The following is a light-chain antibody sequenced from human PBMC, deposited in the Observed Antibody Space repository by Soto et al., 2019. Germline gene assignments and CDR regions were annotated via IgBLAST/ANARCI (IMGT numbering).Light chain of an antibody. CDR1: SSDVGGYIY. V-gene: IGLV2-14*01. CDR2: EVT. Sequence: QSALTQPASLSGSPGQSITISCTGTSSDVGGYIYVSRYRQHPGKAPTLMIYEVTTRPSGVSNRFSGSQSGNTASLTIAGLQAEDEDDYYCSSYTSSSTYVFATGTKVTVL. CDR3: SSYTSSSTYV. J-gene: IGLJ1*01.